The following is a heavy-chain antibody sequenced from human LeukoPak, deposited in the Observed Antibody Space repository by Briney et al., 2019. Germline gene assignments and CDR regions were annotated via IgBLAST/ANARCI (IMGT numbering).Heavy chain of an antibody. D-gene: IGHD6-19*01. J-gene: IGHJ4*02. V-gene: IGHV4-59*08. CDR3: ARHGSRYTSGWFEGEGYFDY. Sequence: PSETLSLTCTVSAGSISSYYWSWIRQPPGKGLEWIGFIYYSGSTNQNPSLKSRVTISVDTSKNQFSLKLSSVTAADTAVYYCARHGSRYTSGWFEGEGYFDYWGQGTLVTVSS. CDR2: IYYSGST. CDR1: AGSISSYY.